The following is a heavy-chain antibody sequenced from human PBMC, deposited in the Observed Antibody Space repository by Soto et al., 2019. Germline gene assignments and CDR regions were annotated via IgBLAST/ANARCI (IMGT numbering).Heavy chain of an antibody. CDR2: IRSRDSDYAT. D-gene: IGHD6-6*01. J-gene: IGHJ4*02. CDR1: GFTFSGFV. CDR3: TTYVNSSKGFDY. V-gene: IGHV3-73*01. Sequence: EVQLVESGGGLVHPGGSLKLSCAVSGFTFSGFVMHWVRQAPGKRLEWLGRIRSRDSDYATSYAESVKGSVTISRDDSKNTADLQVTNLKIEATALYYCTTYVNSSKGFDYWGEGTLVTVSS.